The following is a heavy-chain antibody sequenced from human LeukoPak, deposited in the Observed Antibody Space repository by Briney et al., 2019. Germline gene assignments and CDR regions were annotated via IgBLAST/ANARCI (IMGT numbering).Heavy chain of an antibody. CDR3: ARDYSGSYSLFDH. CDR2: INSDGSRT. CDR1: GFTFNNYW. Sequence: GGSLRLSCAASGFTFNNYWMHWVRQVPGKGLMWVSHINSDGSRTKYADSVKGRFTISRDDAKNILYLQMNSLRAEDTAVYYCARDYSGSYSLFDHWGQGTLVTVSS. V-gene: IGHV3-74*01. D-gene: IGHD1-26*01. J-gene: IGHJ4*02.